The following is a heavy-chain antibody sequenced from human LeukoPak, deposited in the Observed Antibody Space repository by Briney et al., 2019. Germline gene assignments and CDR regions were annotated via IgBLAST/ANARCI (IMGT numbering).Heavy chain of an antibody. CDR2: INPSGGST. Sequence: ASVKVSCKASGYTFTSYYMHWVRQAPGQGLEWMGIINPSGGSTSYAQKFQGRVTMTRDTSTSTAYMELSSLRSEDTAVYYCASMVVAATLRWGQGTMVTVSS. J-gene: IGHJ3*01. CDR1: GYTFTSYY. V-gene: IGHV1-46*01. CDR3: ASMVVAATLR. D-gene: IGHD2-15*01.